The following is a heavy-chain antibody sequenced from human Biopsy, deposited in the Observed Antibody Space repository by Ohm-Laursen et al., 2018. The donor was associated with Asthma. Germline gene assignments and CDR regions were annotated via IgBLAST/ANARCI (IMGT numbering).Heavy chain of an antibody. J-gene: IGHJ4*02. D-gene: IGHD2-21*01. CDR1: GGTFNSDA. V-gene: IGHV1-69*01. CDR2: IIPIFGTP. Sequence: GSSVKVSCNASGGTFNSDAISWVRQAPGQGLKWMGGIIPIFGTPSCAQNFQSRLTITADDSTSTVYMELSSLRSEDTAMYYCARSYCGGDCFSPFDYWGQGTLVTVSS. CDR3: ARSYCGGDCFSPFDY.